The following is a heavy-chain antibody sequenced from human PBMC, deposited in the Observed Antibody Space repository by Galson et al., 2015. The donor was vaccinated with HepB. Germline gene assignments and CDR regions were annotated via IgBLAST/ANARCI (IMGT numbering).Heavy chain of an antibody. D-gene: IGHD3-9*01. J-gene: IGHJ4*02. CDR2: LNPRAYST. V-gene: IGHV1-46*03. CDR1: GFTFTKYY. Sequence: SVKVSCKASGFTFTKYYIHWVRQAPGQGLEWMGILNPRAYSTTYAQKFQGRLTMTRDTSTTTVYMELRSLRSEDTAVYYCATRVDSGFDYWGQGTLVTVSS. CDR3: ATRVDSGFDY.